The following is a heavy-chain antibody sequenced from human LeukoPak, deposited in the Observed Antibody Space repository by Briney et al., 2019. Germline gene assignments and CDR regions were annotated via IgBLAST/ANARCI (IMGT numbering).Heavy chain of an antibody. J-gene: IGHJ4*02. V-gene: IGHV1-18*01. Sequence: GASVKVSCKASGYTFTSNGISWVRQAPGQGLEWMGWISGHNGNTNYAQKFQGRVTMATDTSTSTAYMELRSLRSDDTAVYYCARETSYSNYAAWGQGTLVTVSS. CDR1: GYTFTSNG. D-gene: IGHD4-11*01. CDR3: ARETSYSNYAA. CDR2: ISGHNGNT.